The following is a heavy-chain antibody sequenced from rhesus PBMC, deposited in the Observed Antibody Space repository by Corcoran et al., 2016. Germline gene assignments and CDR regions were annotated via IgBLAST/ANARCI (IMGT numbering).Heavy chain of an antibody. Sequence: QVQLQESGPGLVKPSETLSLTCAVSGGSISSSNWWSWIRQPPGKGLEWIGYISGSSGSTYYNPSLKSRVTISTDTSKNQFSLKLSSVTAADTAVYYCARYSGYSYAFDFWGQGLRVTVSS. CDR3: ARYSGYSYAFDF. CDR2: ISGSSGST. J-gene: IGHJ3*01. D-gene: IGHD5-24*01. CDR1: GGSISSSNW. V-gene: IGHV4-65*01.